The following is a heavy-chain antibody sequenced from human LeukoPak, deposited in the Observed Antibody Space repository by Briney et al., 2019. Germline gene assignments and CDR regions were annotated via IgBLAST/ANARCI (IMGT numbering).Heavy chain of an antibody. CDR2: ISSSSTFI. CDR1: GFTFSSYS. D-gene: IGHD3-22*01. CDR3: ARGDTSGYYSTF. V-gene: IGHV3-21*01. Sequence: GGSLRLSCAASGFTFSSYSMNWVRQAPGKGLEWVSTISSSSTFIYYADSVKDRFTISRDNAKNPLYLQVGSLRAEDTAVYYCARGDTSGYYSTFWGQGTMVTVSS. J-gene: IGHJ3*01.